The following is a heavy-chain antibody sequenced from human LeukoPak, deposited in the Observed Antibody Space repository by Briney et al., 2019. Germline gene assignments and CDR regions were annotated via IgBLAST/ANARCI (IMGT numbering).Heavy chain of an antibody. V-gene: IGHV3-48*02. CDR3: ARAPWIQLWSPYYFDY. J-gene: IGHJ4*02. CDR2: ISSSSSTI. D-gene: IGHD5-18*01. CDR1: GFTVSSNY. Sequence: GGSLRLSCAASGFTVSSNYMNWVRQAPGKGLEWVSYISSSSSTIYYADSVKGRFTISRDNAKNSLYLQMNSLRDEGTAVYYCARAPWIQLWSPYYFDYWGQGTLVTVSS.